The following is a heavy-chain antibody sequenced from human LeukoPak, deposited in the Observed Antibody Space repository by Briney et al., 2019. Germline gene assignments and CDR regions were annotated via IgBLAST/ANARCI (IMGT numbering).Heavy chain of an antibody. CDR2: ISAYNGNT. V-gene: IGHV1-18*04. CDR1: GYTFTSYY. J-gene: IGHJ5*02. Sequence: ASVKVSCKASGYTFTSYYMHWVRQAPGQGLEWMGWISAYNGNTNYAQKLQGRVTMTTDTSTSTAYMELGSLRSDDTAVYYCARMVGYCSSTSCQNWFDPWGQGTLVTVSS. CDR3: ARMVGYCSSTSCQNWFDP. D-gene: IGHD2-2*01.